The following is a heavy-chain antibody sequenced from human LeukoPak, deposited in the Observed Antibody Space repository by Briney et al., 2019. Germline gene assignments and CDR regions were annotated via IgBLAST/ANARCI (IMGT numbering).Heavy chain of an antibody. D-gene: IGHD1-1*01. J-gene: IGHJ4*02. Sequence: ASGKVSCKASGGTFSSYAISWVRQAPGQGLEWMGWISAYNGNTNYAQKLQGRVTMTTDTSTSTAYMELRSLRSDDTAVYYCARGSNWNDGEDFDYWGQGTLVTVSS. CDR2: ISAYNGNT. CDR1: GGTFSSYA. CDR3: ARGSNWNDGEDFDY. V-gene: IGHV1-18*01.